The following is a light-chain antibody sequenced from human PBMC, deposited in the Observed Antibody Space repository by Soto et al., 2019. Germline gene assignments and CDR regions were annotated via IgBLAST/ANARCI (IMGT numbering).Light chain of an antibody. Sequence: VLTQPPSVSGAPGQTVTISCTGSSSNIGAGYDVHWYQQLPGTAPKLLIYGNYYRPSGVPDRFSGSKSGTSASLAITGLQAEDEADYYCQSYDNSLSSDVVFGGGTKLTVL. CDR3: QSYDNSLSSDVV. CDR1: SSNIGAGYD. J-gene: IGLJ2*01. CDR2: GNY. V-gene: IGLV1-40*01.